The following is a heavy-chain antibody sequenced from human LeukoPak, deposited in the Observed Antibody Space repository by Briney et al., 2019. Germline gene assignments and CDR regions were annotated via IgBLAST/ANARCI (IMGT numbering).Heavy chain of an antibody. D-gene: IGHD4-23*01. J-gene: IGHJ4*02. CDR3: ATRITVVTSFLDY. Sequence: GGSLRLSCAASGFTFSSYAMSWVRQAPGKGLEWVSAISGSGGSTYYADSVKGRFTISRDNSKNTLYLQMNSLRAEDTAVYYCATRITVVTSFLDYWGQGTLVTVSS. CDR1: GFTFSSYA. V-gene: IGHV3-23*01. CDR2: ISGSGGST.